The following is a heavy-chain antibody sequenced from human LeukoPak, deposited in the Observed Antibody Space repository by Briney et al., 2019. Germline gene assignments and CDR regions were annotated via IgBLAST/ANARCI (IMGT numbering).Heavy chain of an antibody. J-gene: IGHJ4*02. V-gene: IGHV4-38-2*02. CDR3: ARDNDFWSGYYGRDY. Sequence: SETLSLTCTVSGYSISSGYYWGWIRQPPGKGVEWTGSIYHSGSTYYNPSLKSRVTISVDTSKNQFSLKLSSVTAADTAVYYCARDNDFWSGYYGRDYWGQGTLVTVFS. CDR2: IYHSGST. CDR1: GYSISSGYY. D-gene: IGHD3-3*01.